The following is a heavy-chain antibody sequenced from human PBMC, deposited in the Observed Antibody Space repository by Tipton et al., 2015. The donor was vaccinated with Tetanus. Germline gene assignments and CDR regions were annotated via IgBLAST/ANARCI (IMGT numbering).Heavy chain of an antibody. D-gene: IGHD2-2*01. V-gene: IGHV3-53*01. CDR1: GFTVSSNY. Sequence: SLRLSCAASGFTVSSNYMSWVRQAPGKGLEWVSVIYSDGSTYYADSVKGRFTISRDNSKNTLYLQMNSLRDEDTAVYYCAKAGLDIVVEPVAIHFDYWGQGTLVTVSS. J-gene: IGHJ4*02. CDR3: AKAGLDIVVEPVAIHFDY. CDR2: IYSDGST.